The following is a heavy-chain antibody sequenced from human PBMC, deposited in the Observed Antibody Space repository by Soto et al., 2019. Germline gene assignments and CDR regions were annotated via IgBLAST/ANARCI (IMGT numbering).Heavy chain of an antibody. J-gene: IGHJ4*01. CDR1: GNTFSAYI. V-gene: IGHV1-3*01. CDR2: INVAKGNT. Sequence: QVQVVQSGAEVKKPGASVKVSCKASGNTFSAYIIHWVRQAPGQRLEWMGWINVAKGNTKYPQKFQGRVSMTRATSARRAYMELRCLSSDDTAVYYWAIDLRGYVSGWCGVLAQWGQGTLVTVSS. CDR3: AIDLRGYVSGWCGVLAQ. D-gene: IGHD6-19*01.